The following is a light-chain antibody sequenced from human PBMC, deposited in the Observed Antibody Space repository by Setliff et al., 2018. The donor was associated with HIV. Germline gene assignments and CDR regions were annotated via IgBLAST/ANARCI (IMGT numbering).Light chain of an antibody. CDR1: SSDVGGYNY. CDR3: SSYTSSSTYV. CDR2: DVS. J-gene: IGLJ1*01. Sequence: QSALTQPASVSGSPGQSITISCTGTSSDVGGYNYVSWYQQHPGKAPKFMIYDVSKRPSGVSNRFSGSKSGNTASLTISGLQAEDEAYYYCSSYTSSSTYVFGTGTKVTVL. V-gene: IGLV2-14*01.